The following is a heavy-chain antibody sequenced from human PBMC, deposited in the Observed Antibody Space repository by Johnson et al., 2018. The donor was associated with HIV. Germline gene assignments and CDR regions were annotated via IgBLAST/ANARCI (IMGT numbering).Heavy chain of an antibody. J-gene: IGHJ3*02. CDR2: ISYDGSNK. V-gene: IGHV3-30*04. Sequence: QVQLVESGGGVVQPGRSLRLSCAASGFTFSSYAMHWVRQAPGKGLEWVAVISYDGSNKYDADSVKGRFTISRDNSKNTLYLQMNSLRAEDTAVYYCAKETAYYYGSGSYYIDAFDIWGQGTMVTVSS. CDR1: GFTFSSYA. CDR3: AKETAYYYGSGSYYIDAFDI. D-gene: IGHD3-10*01.